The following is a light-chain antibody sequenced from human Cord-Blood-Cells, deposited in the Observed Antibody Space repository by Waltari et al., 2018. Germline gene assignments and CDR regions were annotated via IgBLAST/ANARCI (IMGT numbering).Light chain of an antibody. CDR3: QQSYSTPYMYS. Sequence: DIQMTQSPSSLSASVGDRVTITCRASQSISSYLNWYQQKPGKAPKLLIYAASSLQSGVPSRFSGSGSGTDFTLTISSLQTEDVATYYCQQSYSTPYMYSVDQGTKLEIK. CDR1: QSISSY. CDR2: AAS. J-gene: IGKJ2*03. V-gene: IGKV1-39*01.